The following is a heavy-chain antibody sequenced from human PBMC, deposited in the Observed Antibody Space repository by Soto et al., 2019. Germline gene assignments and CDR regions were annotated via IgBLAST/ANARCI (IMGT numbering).Heavy chain of an antibody. Sequence: RSLSLSCAASGFTFSTNAMSWVRQAPGMGLEFVSLISGSGNTIYYADSVKGRFTISRDNSKNTVSLQMNSLRAEDTAVYYCAKVGYDTYGYYLRSLDYWGQGTLVTVSS. V-gene: IGHV3-23*01. CDR1: GFTFSTNA. J-gene: IGHJ4*02. CDR3: AKVGYDTYGYYLRSLDY. CDR2: ISGSGNTI. D-gene: IGHD3-3*01.